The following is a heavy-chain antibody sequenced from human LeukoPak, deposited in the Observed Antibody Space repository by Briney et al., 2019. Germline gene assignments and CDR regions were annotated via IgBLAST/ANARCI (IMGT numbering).Heavy chain of an antibody. CDR2: IKQDGSEK. CDR1: GFTFSSYW. D-gene: IGHD3-22*01. J-gene: IGHJ4*02. CDR3: ARDGGLGYYYDSSGYPDY. Sequence: GGSLRLSCAASGFTFSSYWMSWVRQAPGKGLEWVANIKQDGSEKYYVDSVKGRFTISRDNAKNSLYLQMNSLRAEDTAVYYCARDGGLGYYYDSSGYPDYWGQGTLVTVSS. V-gene: IGHV3-7*01.